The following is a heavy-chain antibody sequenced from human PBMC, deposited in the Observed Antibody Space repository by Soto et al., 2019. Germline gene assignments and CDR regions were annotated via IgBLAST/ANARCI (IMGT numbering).Heavy chain of an antibody. V-gene: IGHV3-74*01. Sequence: EVQLVESGGGLVQPGGSLRLSCAASGFTFSSYWMHWVRQAPGKGLVWVSRINSDGSSTTYADSVKGRFTISRDNAKNTFYLQINSLRAEDTVVYYCARPQNHYDIFLGGQGTRVPVS. D-gene: IGHD3-9*01. CDR2: INSDGSST. CDR3: ARPQNHYDIFL. CDR1: GFTFSSYW. J-gene: IGHJ4*02.